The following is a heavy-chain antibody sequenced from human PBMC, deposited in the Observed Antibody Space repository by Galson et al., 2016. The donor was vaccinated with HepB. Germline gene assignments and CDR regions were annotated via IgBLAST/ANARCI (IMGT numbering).Heavy chain of an antibody. V-gene: IGHV3-21*01. CDR2: ISSSSTYI. J-gene: IGHJ4*02. CDR1: GFTFRSYA. D-gene: IGHD2-15*01. CDR3: ARADSVFYY. Sequence: SLRLSCAASGFTFRSYAMNWVRQAPGKGLEWVSSISSSSTYIYYADSVKGRFTISRDNAKNSPYLQMNSLRAEDTAVYYCARADSVFYYWGQGTLVIVSS.